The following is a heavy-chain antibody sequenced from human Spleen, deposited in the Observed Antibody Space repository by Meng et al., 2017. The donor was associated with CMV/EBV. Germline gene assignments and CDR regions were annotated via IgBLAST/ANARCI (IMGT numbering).Heavy chain of an antibody. Sequence: QVQLQESGPGLVKPSGTLSLTCAVSGGSISSSNLWTWVRQVPGKGLEWIGEIYHSGSTNYNPSLKSQVTISVDKFKNQFSLKLGSVTAADTAVYYCARIERRRILKYCGSDCSTTDYWGQGTLVTVSS. CDR3: ARIERRRILKYCGSDCSTTDY. CDR1: GGSISSSNL. CDR2: IYHSGST. D-gene: IGHD2-21*02. V-gene: IGHV4-4*02. J-gene: IGHJ4*02.